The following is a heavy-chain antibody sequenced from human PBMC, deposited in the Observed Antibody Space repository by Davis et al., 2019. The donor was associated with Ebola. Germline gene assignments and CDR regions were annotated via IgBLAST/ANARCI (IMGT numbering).Heavy chain of an antibody. CDR2: INHSGST. J-gene: IGHJ4*02. D-gene: IGHD1-14*01. V-gene: IGHV4-34*01. CDR3: VRGKVISPEGAKTVDY. CDR1: IGSFSGYY. Sequence: SETLSLTCAVYIGSFSGYYWSWIRQPPGKGLEWIGEINHSGSTNYNPSLKSRVTISADTSKNQFSLKLSSVTAADTAVYYCVRGKVISPEGAKTVDYWGQGTLVSVSS.